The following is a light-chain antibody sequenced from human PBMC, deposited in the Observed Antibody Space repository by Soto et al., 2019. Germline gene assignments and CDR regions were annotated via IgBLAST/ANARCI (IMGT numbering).Light chain of an antibody. CDR2: GTS. J-gene: IGKJ4*01. CDR1: QSVSSN. V-gene: IGKV3-15*01. Sequence: EIVMTQSPVTLSLSPGERATLSCRASQSVSSNLAWYQQKPGQAPRLLIFGTSTRATAIPARFSGSGSGTEFTLTINSLQSEDFAIYYCQRYNNWPLTFGGGTKVESK. CDR3: QRYNNWPLT.